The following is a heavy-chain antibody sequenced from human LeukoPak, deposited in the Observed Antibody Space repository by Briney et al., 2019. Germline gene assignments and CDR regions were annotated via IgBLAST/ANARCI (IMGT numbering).Heavy chain of an antibody. V-gene: IGHV4-59*08. Sequence: SETLSLTCTVSGGSISSYYWSWIRQPPGKGLEWIGYIYYSGSTNYNPSLKSRVTISVDTSKNQFSLKLSSVTAADTAVYYCARLGPAVAGTGILDYWGQGTLVTVSS. CDR3: ARLGPAVAGTGILDY. D-gene: IGHD6-19*01. CDR2: IYYSGST. CDR1: GGSISSYY. J-gene: IGHJ4*02.